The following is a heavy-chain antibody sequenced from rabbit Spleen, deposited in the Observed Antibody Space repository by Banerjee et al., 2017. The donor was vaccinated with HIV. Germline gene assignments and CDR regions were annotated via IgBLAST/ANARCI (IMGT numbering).Heavy chain of an antibody. J-gene: IGHJ4*01. Sequence: QVKETGGGLVQPGGSLTLSCKASGFDFTSYYMTWVRQAPGKGLEWIGLTEPIFDTTYYANWVNGRFTISSHKVQNTVDLQMNSLTAADTATYFCARVGDVGVYGYATLWGPGTLVT. CDR1: GFDFTSYY. CDR3: ARVGDVGVYGYATL. CDR2: TEPIFDTT. D-gene: IGHD6-1*01. V-gene: IGHV1S7*01.